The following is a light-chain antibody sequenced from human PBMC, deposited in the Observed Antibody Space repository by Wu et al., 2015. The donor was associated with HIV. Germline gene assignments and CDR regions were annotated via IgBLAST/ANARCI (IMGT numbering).Light chain of an antibody. Sequence: DIPMIQSPSTLSASVGDRVTITCRATQDIYRWLAWYQQKPGKAPKLLIYGAGTLEGGVPSRFSGSGSGTEFSLTINNVQRDDFDTYYCQQYNGYSVSFGQGTKLEVK. J-gene: IGKJ2*03. CDR1: QDIYRW. CDR2: GAG. CDR3: QQYNGYSVS. V-gene: IGKV1-5*01.